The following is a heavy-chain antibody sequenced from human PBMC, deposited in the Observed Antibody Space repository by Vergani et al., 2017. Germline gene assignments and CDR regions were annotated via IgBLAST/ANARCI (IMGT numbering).Heavy chain of an antibody. CDR1: GGSISSGSYY. Sequence: QVQLQESGPGLVKPSQTLSLTCTVSGGSISSGSYYWSWIRQPAGKGLEWIWRIYTSGSTHYNPSLKSRVTISVDTSKNQFSLKLSSVTAADTAVYYCARFSDYYGSGRPRYGMHVWGQGP. J-gene: IGHJ6*02. V-gene: IGHV4-61*02. CDR2: IYTSGST. D-gene: IGHD3-10*01. CDR3: ARFSDYYGSGRPRYGMHV.